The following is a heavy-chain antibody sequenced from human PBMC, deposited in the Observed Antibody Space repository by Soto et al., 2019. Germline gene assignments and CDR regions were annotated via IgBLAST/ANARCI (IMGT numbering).Heavy chain of an antibody. D-gene: IGHD6-6*01. CDR1: GFTFSSYA. Sequence: VQLVESGGGVVQPGRSLRLSCAASGFTFSSYAMHWVRQAPGKGLEWVSYISSSSSTLYYADSVKGRFTISRDNAKNSLYLQMNSLRDEDTAVYYCARGAAARLGYFDLWGRGTLVTVSS. CDR2: ISSSSSTL. J-gene: IGHJ2*01. CDR3: ARGAAARLGYFDL. V-gene: IGHV3-48*02.